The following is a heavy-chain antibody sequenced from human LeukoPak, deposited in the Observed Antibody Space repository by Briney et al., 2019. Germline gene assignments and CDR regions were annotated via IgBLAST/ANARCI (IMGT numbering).Heavy chain of an antibody. Sequence: GGSLRLSCAASGFTFSSYSMNWVRQAPGKGLEWVSYISSSSSTIYYADSVKGRFTISRDNAKNSLYLQMNSLRAEDTAAYYCARGGYYDFWSGYSGPWGQGTLVTVSS. CDR3: ARGGYYDFWSGYSGP. D-gene: IGHD3-3*01. CDR2: ISSSSSTI. CDR1: GFTFSSYS. J-gene: IGHJ5*02. V-gene: IGHV3-48*01.